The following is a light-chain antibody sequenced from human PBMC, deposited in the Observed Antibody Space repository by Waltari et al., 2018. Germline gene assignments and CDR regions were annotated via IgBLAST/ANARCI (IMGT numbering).Light chain of an antibody. Sequence: QSALTQPASVSGSPGQSITISCTGTSSDVGGYNLASWYQQHPDKAPKLVIYGVTKRPSGVSDRFSGSKSGNTASLTISGLQAEDEADYYCYSYAGSANGVFGGGTTLTVL. CDR1: SSDVGGYNL. CDR2: GVT. J-gene: IGLJ3*02. CDR3: YSYAGSANGV. V-gene: IGLV2-23*02.